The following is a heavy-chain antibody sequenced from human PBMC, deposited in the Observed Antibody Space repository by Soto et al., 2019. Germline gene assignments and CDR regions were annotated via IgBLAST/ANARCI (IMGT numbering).Heavy chain of an antibody. CDR3: ARPYYDFWSGYVSGDDAFDI. D-gene: IGHD3-3*01. Sequence: ASVKVSCKASGYTFTSYGISWVRQAPGQGLEWMGWISAYNGNTNYAQKLRGRVTMTTDTSTSTAYMELRSLRSDDTAVYYCARPYYDFWSGYVSGDDAFDIWGQGTMVTVSS. V-gene: IGHV1-18*01. CDR2: ISAYNGNT. CDR1: GYTFTSYG. J-gene: IGHJ3*02.